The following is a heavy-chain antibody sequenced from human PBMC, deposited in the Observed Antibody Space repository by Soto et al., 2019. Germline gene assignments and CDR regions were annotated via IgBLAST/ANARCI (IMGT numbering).Heavy chain of an antibody. CDR1: GFTFSDYY. CDR3: ARDNLGVVTAYYYYYGMDV. J-gene: IGHJ6*02. Sequence: PGGSLRLSCAASGFTFSDYYMSWIRQAPGKGLEWVSYISSSGSTIYYADSVKGRFTISRDNAKNSLYLQMNSLGAEDTAVYYCARDNLGVVTAYYYYYGMDVWCQGTTVTVSS. V-gene: IGHV3-11*01. D-gene: IGHD2-21*02. CDR2: ISSSGSTI.